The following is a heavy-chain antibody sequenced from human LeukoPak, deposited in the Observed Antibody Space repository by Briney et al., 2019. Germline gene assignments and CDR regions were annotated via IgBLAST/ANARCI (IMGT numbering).Heavy chain of an antibody. J-gene: IGHJ4*02. CDR3: ARARFDFWSGYYNLDY. CDR2: IDSSSATT. V-gene: IGHV3-48*01. CDR1: GFTFSYYS. Sequence: GGSLRLSCAASGFTFSYYSMTWVRQAPGKGLEWVSYIDSSSATTYYADSVKGRFIISRDNAKNSLFLQINSLRAEDTAVYYCARARFDFWSGYYNLDYWGQGTPVTVSS. D-gene: IGHD3-3*01.